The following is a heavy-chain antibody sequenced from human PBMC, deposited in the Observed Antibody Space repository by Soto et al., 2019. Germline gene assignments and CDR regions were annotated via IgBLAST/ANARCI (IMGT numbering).Heavy chain of an antibody. CDR3: AIVNTGSYYKFDH. Sequence: QVQLVQSGAEVKNPGASVKVSCKSSGYAFISFGISWVRQAPGQGLEWMGWISHYNGNTNYAQKLQGRVTMTTDTSTNTAYLELRSLSSDDSAVYYCAIVNTGSYYKFDHWGQGTLVTVPS. J-gene: IGHJ4*02. CDR1: GYAFISFG. CDR2: ISHYNGNT. D-gene: IGHD1-26*01. V-gene: IGHV1-18*01.